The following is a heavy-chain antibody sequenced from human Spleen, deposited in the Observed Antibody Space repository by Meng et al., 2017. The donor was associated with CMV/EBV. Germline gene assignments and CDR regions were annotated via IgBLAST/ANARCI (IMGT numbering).Heavy chain of an antibody. CDR2: VFDSGST. D-gene: IGHD4-11*01. CDR1: GGSISSHH. CDR3: ARAYDYSNYFDY. V-gene: IGHV4-59*11. Sequence: SETLSLTCIVSGGSISSHHWSWIRQPPGKGLEWIGYVFDSGSTNYNPALKSRATISGDASKNQFSLRLRSVTAADTAVYYCARAYDYSNYFDYWGQGTLVTVSS. J-gene: IGHJ4*02.